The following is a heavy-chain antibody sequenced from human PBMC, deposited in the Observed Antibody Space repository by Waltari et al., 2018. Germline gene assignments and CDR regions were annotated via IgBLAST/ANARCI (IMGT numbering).Heavy chain of an antibody. Sequence: QVQLQQWGTGLLKSSETLSLTCAVYGGSFSGYYWSWIRQPPGKGLEWIGEINHSGSTNYNPSLKSRVTISVDTSKNQFSLKLSSVTAADTAVYYCARGRGYSRWWGQGTLVTVSS. CDR1: GGSFSGYY. CDR2: INHSGST. V-gene: IGHV4-34*01. CDR3: ARGRGYSRW. D-gene: IGHD5-18*01. J-gene: IGHJ4*02.